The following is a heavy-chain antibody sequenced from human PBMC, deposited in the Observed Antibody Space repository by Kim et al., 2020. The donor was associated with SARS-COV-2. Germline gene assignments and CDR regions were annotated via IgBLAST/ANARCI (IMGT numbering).Heavy chain of an antibody. J-gene: IGHJ4*02. CDR3: ARDGLDY. V-gene: IGHV4-30-2*04. CDR2: HSGRT. Sequence: HSGRTYYNPPLKSRVTISVDTSKNQFSLKLSSVTAADTAVYYCARDGLDYWGQGTLVTVSS.